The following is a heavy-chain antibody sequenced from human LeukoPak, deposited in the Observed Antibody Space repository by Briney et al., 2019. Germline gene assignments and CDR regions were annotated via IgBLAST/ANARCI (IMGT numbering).Heavy chain of an antibody. J-gene: IGHJ4*02. D-gene: IGHD3-10*02. CDR3: AKERVFGEYFPCLF. V-gene: IGHV3-23*01. Sequence: PGGSLRLSCAASGFTLSTYAMSWVRQTPEKGLEWVSAISGSGGSTYYADSVKGRFTISRDNSKNTLYLQMNSLRAEDTAVYYCAKERVFGEYFPCLFWGQGTLVTVSS. CDR1: GFTLSTYA. CDR2: ISGSGGST.